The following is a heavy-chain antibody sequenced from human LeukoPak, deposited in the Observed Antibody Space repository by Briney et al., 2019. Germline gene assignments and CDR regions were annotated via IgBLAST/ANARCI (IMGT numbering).Heavy chain of an antibody. Sequence: ASVKVSCKVSGYTLTELSMHWERQAPGKGLEWMGGFDPEDGETIYAQKFQGRVTMTEDTSTDTAYMELSSLRSEDTAVYYCATAVYYYDSSGYYYLDYWGQGTLVTVSS. D-gene: IGHD3-22*01. CDR2: FDPEDGET. V-gene: IGHV1-24*01. CDR3: ATAVYYYDSSGYYYLDY. CDR1: GYTLTELS. J-gene: IGHJ4*02.